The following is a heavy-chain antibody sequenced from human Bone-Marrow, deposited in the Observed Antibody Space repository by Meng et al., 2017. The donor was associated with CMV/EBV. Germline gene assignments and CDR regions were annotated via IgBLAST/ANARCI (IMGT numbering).Heavy chain of an antibody. CDR2: IYYSGST. J-gene: IGHJ5*02. D-gene: IGHD3-3*01. V-gene: IGHV4-61*01. CDR3: AREYSQSRRITIFGVPNLRWFAP. Sequence: SEPRSLTCSVSGGSVSSGSYNWSWIRQPPGKGLEWIGYIYYSGSTNYNPSLKSRVTISVDTSKNQFSLKLSSVTAADTAVYCCAREYSQSRRITIFGVPNLRWFAPWGQGNLVNVAS. CDR1: GGSVSSGSYN.